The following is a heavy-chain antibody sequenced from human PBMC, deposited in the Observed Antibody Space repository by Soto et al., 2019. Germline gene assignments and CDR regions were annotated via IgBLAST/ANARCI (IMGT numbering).Heavy chain of an antibody. D-gene: IGHD4-17*01. CDR2: IWYDGSNK. CDR3: ARDEGLRWLTLFDY. J-gene: IGHJ4*02. V-gene: IGHV3-33*01. Sequence: QVQLVESGGGVVQPGRSLRLSCAASGFTFSSYGMHWVRQAPGKGLEWVAVIWYDGSNKYYADSVKGRFTISRDNSKNTLYLQMNSLRAEDTAVYYCARDEGLRWLTLFDYWGQGTLVTVSS. CDR1: GFTFSSYG.